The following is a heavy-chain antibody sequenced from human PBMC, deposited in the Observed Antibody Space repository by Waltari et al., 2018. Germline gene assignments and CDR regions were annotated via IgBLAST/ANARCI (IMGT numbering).Heavy chain of an antibody. CDR1: GGSTSNFY. CDR3: ARGGAVRPWGSDR. CDR2: ISPTGGV. V-gene: IGHV4-4*07. D-gene: IGHD6-6*01. Sequence: QVQLQESGPGLVKPSETLSLTCNVSGGSTSNFYWTWIRQPAGKRLEWIGRISPTGGVNSNPSLKSRVTMSLDMSKNQFSLRLKSVTAADTALYFCARGGAVRPWGSDRWGQGTLVTVSS. J-gene: IGHJ5*02.